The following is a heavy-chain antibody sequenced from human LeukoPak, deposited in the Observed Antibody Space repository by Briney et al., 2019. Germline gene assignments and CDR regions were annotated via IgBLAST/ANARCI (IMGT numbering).Heavy chain of an antibody. J-gene: IGHJ4*02. CDR1: GGSFSGYY. V-gene: IGHV4-34*01. Sequence: SETLSLTCAVYGGSFSGYYWSWIRQPPGKGLEWIGEINHSGSTNYNPSLKSRVTISVDTSKNQFSLKLSSVTAADTAVYYCARGNYDLWIDYWGQGTLVTVSS. CDR3: ARGNYDLWIDY. CDR2: INHSGST. D-gene: IGHD3-3*01.